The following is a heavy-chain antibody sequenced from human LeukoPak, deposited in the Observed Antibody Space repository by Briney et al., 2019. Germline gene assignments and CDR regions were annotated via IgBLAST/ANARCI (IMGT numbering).Heavy chain of an antibody. J-gene: IGHJ4*02. CDR3: ARVGSDCSDGNCY. V-gene: IGHV1-18*01. CDR1: GYTFTRFG. Sequence: ASVKVSCKASGYTFTRFGITWVRQAPGQGLEWMGWISTYNGNTNYAQNLQGRVTMTTDTSTNTAYMELRSLTSDDTAQYYCARVGSDCSDGNCYWGQGTLVTVSS. D-gene: IGHD2-15*01. CDR2: ISTYNGNT.